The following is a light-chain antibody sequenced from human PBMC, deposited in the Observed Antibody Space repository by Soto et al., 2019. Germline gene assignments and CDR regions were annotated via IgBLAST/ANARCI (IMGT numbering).Light chain of an antibody. CDR1: NIGSKN. J-gene: IGLJ1*01. CDR2: RDS. CDR3: QVWDSSVV. V-gene: IGLV3-9*01. Sequence: SYELTQPLSVSVALGQTARITCGGNNIGSKNVHRYQQKPGQAPVLVIYRDSNRPSGIPERFSGSNSGNTATLTISRAQAGDEADYYCQVWDSSVVFGTGTKVTVL.